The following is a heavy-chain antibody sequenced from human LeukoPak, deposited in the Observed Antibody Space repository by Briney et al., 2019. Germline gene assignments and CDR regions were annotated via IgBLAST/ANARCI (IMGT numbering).Heavy chain of an antibody. CDR3: ARDFSLRGYKYGPGY. CDR1: GFTFSNYA. CDR2: ISYDGDHK. V-gene: IGHV3-30*04. J-gene: IGHJ4*02. Sequence: GGSLRLSCAASGFTFSNYAMHWVRQAPGKGLEWVAVISYDGDHKFYADSVKGRFTISRDKSKNTLYLQMNSLRPEDTAVYYCARDFSLRGYKYGPGYWGQGTLVTVSS. D-gene: IGHD5-18*01.